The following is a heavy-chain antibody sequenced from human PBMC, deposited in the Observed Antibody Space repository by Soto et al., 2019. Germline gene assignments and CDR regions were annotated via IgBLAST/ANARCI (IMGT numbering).Heavy chain of an antibody. J-gene: IGHJ6*02. D-gene: IGHD6-6*01. Sequence: VQLVQSGAEVKKPGSSVKVSCKASGGTFSSNAISWVRQAPGQGLEWMGGIIPVIGTPNYAQRLQGRVTITADESTGTAYMELNSLRSEDTAVYYCASHTSSSEYYYYGMDVWGQGTTVTASS. V-gene: IGHV1-69*01. CDR1: GGTFSSNA. CDR2: IIPVIGTP. CDR3: ASHTSSSEYYYYGMDV.